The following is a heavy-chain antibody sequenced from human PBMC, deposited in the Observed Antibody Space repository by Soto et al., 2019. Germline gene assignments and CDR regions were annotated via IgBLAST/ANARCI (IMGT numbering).Heavy chain of an antibody. CDR2: ISSSSRYT. J-gene: IGHJ4*02. CDR3: ARYRSSSFDLDY. CDR1: GFTFSDYY. D-gene: IGHD6-6*01. V-gene: IGHV3-11*06. Sequence: GGSLRLSCAASGFTFSDYYMSWIRQAPGKGLEWVSYISSSSRYTNYADSVKGRFTISRDNAKNSLYLQMNSLRAEDTAVYYCARYRSSSFDLDYWGQGTLVTVSS.